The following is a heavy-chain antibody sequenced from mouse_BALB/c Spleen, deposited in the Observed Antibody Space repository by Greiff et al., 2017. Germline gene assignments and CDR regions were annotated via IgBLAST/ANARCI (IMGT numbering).Heavy chain of an antibody. Sequence: VQLVESGAELVRPGTSVKISCKASGYTFTNYWLGWVKQRPGHGLEWIGDIYPGGGYTNYNEKFKGKATLTADTSSSTAYMQLSSLTSEDSAVYFCARRTTATNWYFDVWGAGTTVTVSS. J-gene: IGHJ1*01. CDR3: ARRTTATNWYFDV. CDR1: GYTFTNYW. CDR2: IYPGGGYT. D-gene: IGHD1-2*01. V-gene: IGHV1-63*02.